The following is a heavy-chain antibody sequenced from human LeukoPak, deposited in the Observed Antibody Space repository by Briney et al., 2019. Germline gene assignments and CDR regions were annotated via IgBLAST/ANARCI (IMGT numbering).Heavy chain of an antibody. V-gene: IGHV3-74*01. D-gene: IGHD6-19*01. CDR3: ARDVAVAGGEFDY. CDR1: GFTFSSYW. CDR2: INSDGSST. Sequence: GGSLRLSCAASGFTFSSYWMHWARQAPGKGLVWVSRINSDGSSTSYADSVKGRFTISRDNAKNTLYLQMNSLRAEDTAVYYCARDVAVAGGEFDYWGQGTLVTVSS. J-gene: IGHJ4*02.